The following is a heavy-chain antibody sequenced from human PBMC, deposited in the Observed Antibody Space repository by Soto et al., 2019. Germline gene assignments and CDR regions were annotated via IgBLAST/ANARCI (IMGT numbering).Heavy chain of an antibody. CDR2: VFRSGSV. V-gene: IGHV4-61*01. Sequence: SETLSLTCNVSGGSMTTGSYFWSWIRQPPGKGLEWIGYVFRSGSVNYSPSFKSRVTISIDTSKNQFSLMLKSVTAADTAVYFCARARNRYFDYWGQGALVTAPQ. J-gene: IGHJ4*02. CDR1: GGSMTTGSYF. D-gene: IGHD1-1*01. CDR3: ARARNRYFDY.